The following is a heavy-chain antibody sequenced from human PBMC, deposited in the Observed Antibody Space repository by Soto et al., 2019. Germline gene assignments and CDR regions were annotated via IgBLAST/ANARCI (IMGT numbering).Heavy chain of an antibody. CDR1: GFTFSSYS. CDR2: ISSSSSYI. J-gene: IGHJ3*02. CDR3: ARSDGQGAFDI. Sequence: EVQLVESGGGLVKPGVSLRLSCAASGFTFSSYSMNWVRQAPGKGLEWVSSISSSSSYIYYADSVKGRFTISRDNAKNSLYLQMNSLRAEDTAVYYCARSDGQGAFDIWGQGTMVTVSS. V-gene: IGHV3-21*01.